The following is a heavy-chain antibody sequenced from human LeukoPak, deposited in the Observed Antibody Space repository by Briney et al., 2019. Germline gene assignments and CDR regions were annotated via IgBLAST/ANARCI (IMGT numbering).Heavy chain of an antibody. J-gene: IGHJ4*02. D-gene: IGHD3-22*01. CDR1: GSTFSGSA. CDR3: TRHVDSSGYDRDY. CDR2: IRSKANSYAT. Sequence: GGSLRLSCAASGSTFSGSAMHWVRQASGKGLEWVGRIRSKANSYATAYAASVKGRFTISRDDSKNTAYLQMNSLKTEDTAVYYCTRHVDSSGYDRDYWAREPWSPSPQ. V-gene: IGHV3-73*01.